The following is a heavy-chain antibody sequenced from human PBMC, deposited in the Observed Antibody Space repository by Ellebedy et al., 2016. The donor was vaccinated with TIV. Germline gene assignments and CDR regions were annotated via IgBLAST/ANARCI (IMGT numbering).Heavy chain of an antibody. CDR2: IHTGGDT. CDR3: ARRITGTYGDDAFDI. D-gene: IGHD1-14*01. Sequence: GGSLRLSCAASGFTVSYTYISCFRQAPGKGLDWVSVIHTGGDTYYADSVKGRFTISRDSSKNTLFLQKNSLPAEDTAMYYCARRITGTYGDDAFDIWGQGXXVTVSS. J-gene: IGHJ3*02. V-gene: IGHV3-53*01. CDR1: GFTVSYTY.